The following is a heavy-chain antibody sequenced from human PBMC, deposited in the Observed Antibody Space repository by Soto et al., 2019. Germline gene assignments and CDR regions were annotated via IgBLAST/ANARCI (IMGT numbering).Heavy chain of an antibody. CDR3: ARGRGALTVVSNWFDP. V-gene: IGHV3-9*01. CDR1: GFTFEDYA. CDR2: INWNSGIT. J-gene: IGHJ5*02. Sequence: SLSLSCVAFGFTFEDYAMHWLRHAPGKGLEWVSGINWNSGITGYADSVKGRFTISRDNANNSLHLEMSSLKTEDTALYYCARGRGALTVVSNWFDPWGQGTLVTVSA. D-gene: IGHD2-15*01.